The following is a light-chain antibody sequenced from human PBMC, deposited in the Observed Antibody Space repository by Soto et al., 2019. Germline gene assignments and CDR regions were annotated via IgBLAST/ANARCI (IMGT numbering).Light chain of an antibody. CDR2: DAS. Sequence: IVLTQSPATLSLSPGERATLSCRASQSVSNNYLAWYQQKPGQAPRLLIYDASSRATGIPDRFSGSGSGTDFTLTISRLEPEDFAMYYCQQYGSSPRTFGQGTKVDIK. V-gene: IGKV3-20*01. CDR3: QQYGSSPRT. J-gene: IGKJ1*01. CDR1: QSVSNNY.